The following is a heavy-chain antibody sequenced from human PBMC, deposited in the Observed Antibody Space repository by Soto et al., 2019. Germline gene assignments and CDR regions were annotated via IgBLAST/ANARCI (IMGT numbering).Heavy chain of an antibody. CDR2: ITHSGST. Sequence: PSETLSLTCAVYGGSFSSYYWSWIRQPPGKGLEWIGEITHSGSTNYNPSLKSRVTISVDTSKNQFSLKPSSVTAADTAVYYCARLGRQQLVRRNWFDLWGRGTLVTVSS. J-gene: IGHJ5*02. CDR3: ARLGRQQLVRRNWFDL. CDR1: GGSFSSYY. D-gene: IGHD6-13*01. V-gene: IGHV4-34*01.